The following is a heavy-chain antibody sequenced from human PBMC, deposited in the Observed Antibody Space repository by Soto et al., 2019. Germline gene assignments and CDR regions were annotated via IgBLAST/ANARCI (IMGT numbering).Heavy chain of an antibody. J-gene: IGHJ4*02. CDR2: ISSNGGST. D-gene: IGHD3-22*01. CDR1: GFTFSNYA. CDR3: VKAVFSGYYYVPFDY. V-gene: IGHV3-64D*06. Sequence: LRLSCSASGFTFSNYAMHWVRQAPGKGLEYVSAISSNGGSTYYADSVKGRFTISRDNSKNTLYLQMSSLRTEDTAVYYCVKAVFSGYYYVPFDYWGQGTLVNVSS.